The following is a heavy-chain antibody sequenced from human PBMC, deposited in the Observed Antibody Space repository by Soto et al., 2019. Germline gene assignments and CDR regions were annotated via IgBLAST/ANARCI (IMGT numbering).Heavy chain of an antibody. V-gene: IGHV1-24*01. D-gene: IGHD6-13*01. CDR2: FDPEDGET. CDR1: GYTLTELS. Sequence: SVKVSCKVSGYTLTELSMHWVRQAPVKGLEWMGGFDPEDGETIYAQKFQGRVTMTEDTSTDTAYMELSSLGSEDTAVYYCATDSQQLVPGYYYYGMDVWGQGTTVTVSS. CDR3: ATDSQQLVPGYYYYGMDV. J-gene: IGHJ6*02.